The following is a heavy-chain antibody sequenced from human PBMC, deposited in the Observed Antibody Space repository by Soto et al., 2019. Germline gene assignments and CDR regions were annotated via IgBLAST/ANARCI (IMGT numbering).Heavy chain of an antibody. CDR1: GFTFSGSG. Sequence: QTGGSLRLSCAASGFTFSGSGMSWVRQAPGKGLEWVSAINAGGGGTYYADSVKGRFTISRDNSKDTLYLQMNSLRAEDTAAYYCTKCTSGVAATGSWGQGIMVTVSS. J-gene: IGHJ5*02. CDR3: TKCTSGVAATGS. V-gene: IGHV3-23*01. CDR2: INAGGGGT. D-gene: IGHD2-15*01.